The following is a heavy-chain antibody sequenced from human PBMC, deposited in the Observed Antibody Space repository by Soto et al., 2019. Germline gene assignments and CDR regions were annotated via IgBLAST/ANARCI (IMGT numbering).Heavy chain of an antibody. J-gene: IGHJ4*02. D-gene: IGHD2-15*01. CDR3: ARDHGYCSGGTCYPRY. V-gene: IGHV1-18*01. CDR2: ISDYTGNT. CDR1: GYTFTTYG. Sequence: QVQLVQSGAEVKKPGASVKVSCKASGYTFTTYGSSWVRQAPGQGLEWMGWISDYTGNTNYAQKLQGRVTMTTDTSTSTAYMELRSLRSDDTAVYYCARDHGYCSGGTCYPRYWGQGTLVTVSS.